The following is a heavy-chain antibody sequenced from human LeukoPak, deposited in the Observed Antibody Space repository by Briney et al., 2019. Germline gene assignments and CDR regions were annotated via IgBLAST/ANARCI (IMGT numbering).Heavy chain of an antibody. CDR1: GFTFSSYS. V-gene: IGHV3-21*01. J-gene: IGHJ5*02. D-gene: IGHD6-13*01. CDR3: ARGLGAAANNWFDP. Sequence: GGSLRHSCAASGFTFSSYSMNWVRQAPGKGLEWVSSISSSSSYIYYADSVKGRFTISRDNAKNSLYLQMNSLRAEDTAVYYCARGLGAAANNWFDPWGQGTLVTVSS. CDR2: ISSSSSYI.